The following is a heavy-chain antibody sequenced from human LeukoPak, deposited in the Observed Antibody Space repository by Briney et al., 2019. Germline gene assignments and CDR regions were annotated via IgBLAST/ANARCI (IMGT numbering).Heavy chain of an antibody. Sequence: SETLSLTCAVYGGSFSGYYWSWICQPPGKGLEWIGEINHSGSTNYNPSLKSRVTISVDTSKNQFSLKLSSVTAADTAVYYCARVRLWFGEITNWFDPWGQGTLVTVSS. D-gene: IGHD3-10*01. CDR2: INHSGST. CDR1: GGSFSGYY. V-gene: IGHV4-34*01. CDR3: ARVRLWFGEITNWFDP. J-gene: IGHJ5*02.